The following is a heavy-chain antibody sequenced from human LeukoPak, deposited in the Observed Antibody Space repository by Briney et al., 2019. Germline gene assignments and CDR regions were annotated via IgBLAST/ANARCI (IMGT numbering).Heavy chain of an antibody. CDR2: IYYSGST. J-gene: IGHJ1*01. D-gene: IGHD3-22*01. Sequence: SETLSLTCTVSGGSISSYYWGWIRQPPGKGLEWIGSIYYSGSTYYNPSLKSRVTISVDTSNNQFSLTLNSVTAADTALYFCARRRYYDSTGYLDWGQGTLVTVSS. V-gene: IGHV4-39*01. CDR3: ARRRYYDSTGYLD. CDR1: GGSISSYY.